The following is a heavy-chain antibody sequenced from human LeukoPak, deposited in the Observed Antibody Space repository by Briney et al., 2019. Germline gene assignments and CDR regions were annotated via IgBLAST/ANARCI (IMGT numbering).Heavy chain of an antibody. V-gene: IGHV1-2*02. Sequence: GASAKVSCKASGYTFTSYYMHWVRQAAGQGLEWMGWINPHSGGTTYAQKFQGRVTMTRDTSSSTAYMERIRLRADDAAVYYCARDEYGQRDEQPVNCLGQGALFSDSS. CDR2: INPHSGGT. CDR3: ARDEYGQRDEQPVNC. CDR1: GYTFTSYY. D-gene: IGHD4-17*01. J-gene: IGHJ4*02.